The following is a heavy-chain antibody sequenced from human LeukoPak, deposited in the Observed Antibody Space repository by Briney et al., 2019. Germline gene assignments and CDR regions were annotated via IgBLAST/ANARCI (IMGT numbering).Heavy chain of an antibody. CDR1: GFTVSSNY. CDR2: IYSGGTT. Sequence: QSGGSLRLSCAASGFTVSSNYMSWVRQAPGKGLEWVSVIYSGGTTYYADSVKGRFTISRDNSKNTLYLQMNSLRGEDTAVYYCARDHNDDYVDYWGQGTLVTVSS. D-gene: IGHD1-1*01. CDR3: ARDHNDDYVDY. J-gene: IGHJ4*02. V-gene: IGHV3-53*01.